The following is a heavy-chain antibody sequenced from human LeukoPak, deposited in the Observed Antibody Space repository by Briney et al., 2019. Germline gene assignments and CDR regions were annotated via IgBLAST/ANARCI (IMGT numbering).Heavy chain of an antibody. D-gene: IGHD2-2*01. CDR1: GYTFISHD. CDR3: TRHTSPTFAY. J-gene: IGHJ4*02. Sequence: ASVKVSCKASGYTFISHDINWVRQATGQAPEWMGWINPNSGDTGFAQKFQGRVTITRDTSISTAYMALSSLTSEDTAVYYCTRHTSPTFAYWGQGTLVTVSS. CDR2: INPNSGDT. V-gene: IGHV1-8*01.